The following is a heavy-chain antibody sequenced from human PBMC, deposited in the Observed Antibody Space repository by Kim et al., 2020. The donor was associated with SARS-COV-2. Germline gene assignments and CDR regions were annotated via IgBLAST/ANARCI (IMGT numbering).Heavy chain of an antibody. CDR2: YPGYSDT. J-gene: IGHJ4*02. CDR3: ARIGDY. V-gene: IGHV5-51*01. D-gene: IGHD2-15*01. Sequence: YPGYSDTNYSPSFQGQVTISADKSISTAYLQWSSLKASDTAMYYCARIGDYWGQGTLVTVSS.